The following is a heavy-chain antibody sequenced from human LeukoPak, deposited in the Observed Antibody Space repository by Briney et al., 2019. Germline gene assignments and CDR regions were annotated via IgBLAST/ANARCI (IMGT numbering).Heavy chain of an antibody. J-gene: IGHJ1*01. CDR2: ISNDAKYI. Sequence: GGSLRLSCAASGFTFSSYSMNWVRQAPGKGLEWVSSISNDAKYIYYADSLKGRFTVSRDNAKNSLYLQMNSLAVEDTAVYYCTTPAAGPRAEYSQYWGQGTLVTVSS. V-gene: IGHV3-21*01. CDR3: TTPAAGPRAEYSQY. D-gene: IGHD6-13*01. CDR1: GFTFSSYS.